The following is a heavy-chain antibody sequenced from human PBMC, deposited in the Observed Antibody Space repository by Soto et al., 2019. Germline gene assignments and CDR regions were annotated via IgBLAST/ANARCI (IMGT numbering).Heavy chain of an antibody. CDR1: GIAFSGCG. J-gene: IGHJ2*01. D-gene: IGHD3-10*01. V-gene: IGHV3-30*18. CDR2: ISSDGIQK. Sequence: QVRLVESGGGVVQPGKSLRLSCAASGIAFSGCGMFWVRQTPSKGLEWVAAISSDGIQKYYADSVKGRFTISRDNSKNTLYVQMNGLTTEDTAVYYCAKNIVRGHWYFDLWGRGTLVTVSS. CDR3: AKNIVRGHWYFDL.